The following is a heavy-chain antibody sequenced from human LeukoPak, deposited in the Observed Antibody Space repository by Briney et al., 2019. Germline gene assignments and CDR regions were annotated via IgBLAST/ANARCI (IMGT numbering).Heavy chain of an antibody. CDR2: ISYDGSNK. D-gene: IGHD2-2*01. V-gene: IGHV3-30*03. Sequence: GGSLRLSCAASGFTFSSYGMHWVRQAPGKGLEWMAVISYDGSNKYYADSVKGRLTISRDNAKNSLYLQMNSLRAEDTAMYYCARAREYCSSTISCSTAYYYYGMDVWGQGTTVTVSS. J-gene: IGHJ6*02. CDR1: GFTFSSYG. CDR3: ARAREYCSSTISCSTAYYYYGMDV.